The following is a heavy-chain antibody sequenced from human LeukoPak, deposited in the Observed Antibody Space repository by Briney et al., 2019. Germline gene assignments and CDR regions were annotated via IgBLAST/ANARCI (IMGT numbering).Heavy chain of an antibody. J-gene: IGHJ6*02. D-gene: IGHD6-13*01. CDR3: ARESRYSSSWYPIILGYYYYGMDV. Sequence: RGSLRLSCAASGFTFSSYWMSWVRQAPGKGLEWVANIKQDGSEKYYVDSVKGRFTISRDNAKNSLYLQMNSLRAEDTAVYYCARESRYSSSWYPIILGYYYYGMDVWGQGTTVTVSS. V-gene: IGHV3-7*01. CDR1: GFTFSSYW. CDR2: IKQDGSEK.